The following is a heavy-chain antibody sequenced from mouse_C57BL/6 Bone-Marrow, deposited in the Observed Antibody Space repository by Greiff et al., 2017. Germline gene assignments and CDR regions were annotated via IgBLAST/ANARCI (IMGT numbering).Heavy chain of an antibody. J-gene: IGHJ3*01. CDR1: GYTFTDYY. Sequence: EVQLQQSGPELVKPGASVKISCKASGYTFTDYYMNWVKQSHGKSLEWIGDINPNNGGTSYNQKFKGKATLTVDKSSSTAYMELRSLTSEDSAVYYCARPYYDYYGAWFSYWGQGTLVTVSA. D-gene: IGHD2-4*01. CDR2: INPNNGGT. V-gene: IGHV1-26*01. CDR3: ARPYYDYYGAWFSY.